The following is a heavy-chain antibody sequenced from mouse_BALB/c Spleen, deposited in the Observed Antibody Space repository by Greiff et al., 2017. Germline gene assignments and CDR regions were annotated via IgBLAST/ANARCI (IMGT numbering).Heavy chain of an antibody. CDR2: INPGSGGT. CDR1: GYAFTNYL. Sequence: QVQLKQSGAELVRPGTSVKVSCKASGYAFTNYLIEWVKQRPGQGLEWIGVINPGSGGTNYNEKFKGKATLTADKSSSTAYMQLSSLTSDDSAVYFCAREGALRRGYAMDYWGQGTSVTVSS. D-gene: IGHD2-12*01. J-gene: IGHJ4*01. V-gene: IGHV1-54*01. CDR3: AREGALRRGYAMDY.